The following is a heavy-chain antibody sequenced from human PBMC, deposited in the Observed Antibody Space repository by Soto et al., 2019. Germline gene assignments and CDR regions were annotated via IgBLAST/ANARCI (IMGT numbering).Heavy chain of an antibody. CDR1: GGTFSSYT. D-gene: IGHD2-15*01. Sequence: QVQLVQSGAEVKKPGSSVKVSCKASGGTFSSYTISWVRQAPGQGLEWMGRIIPILGIANYAQKFQGRVTITADKSTSTAYMELSSLRSEDTAVYYCARGSRYCSGGSCNPFDYWGQGTLVTVSS. CDR2: IIPILGIA. CDR3: ARGSRYCSGGSCNPFDY. J-gene: IGHJ4*02. V-gene: IGHV1-69*02.